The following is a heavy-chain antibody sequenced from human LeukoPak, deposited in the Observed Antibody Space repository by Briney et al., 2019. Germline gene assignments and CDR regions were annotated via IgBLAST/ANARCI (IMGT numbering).Heavy chain of an antibody. D-gene: IGHD4-23*01. Sequence: SETLSLTCAVSGGSFIGSFWNWLRQPPGKGLEWIAEINHRGITNYNPSLKSRVTISVDTSKNQFSLKLTSVTAADTAVYYCARDPTTVATLSYYFDFWGQGTPVTVSS. CDR2: INHRGIT. CDR1: GGSFIGSF. V-gene: IGHV4-34*01. J-gene: IGHJ4*02. CDR3: ARDPTTVATLSYYFDF.